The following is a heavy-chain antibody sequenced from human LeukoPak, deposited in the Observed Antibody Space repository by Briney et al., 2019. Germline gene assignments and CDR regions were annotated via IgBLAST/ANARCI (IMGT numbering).Heavy chain of an antibody. CDR2: IHYRGDT. CDR3: ARHYGSGTYPLDY. Sequence: PSETLSLTCTVSGGSISGYYWSWIRQPPGQGLEWIGYIHYRGDTRYNPSLKSRLSISVDMSKNQFSLRLTSVTAADTAVYYCARHYGSGTYPLDYWGQGTLVTVSS. J-gene: IGHJ4*02. CDR1: GGSISGYY. V-gene: IGHV4-59*01. D-gene: IGHD3-10*01.